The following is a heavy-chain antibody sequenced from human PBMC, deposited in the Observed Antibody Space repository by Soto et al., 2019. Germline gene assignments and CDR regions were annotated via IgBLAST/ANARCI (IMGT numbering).Heavy chain of an antibody. Sequence: PSETLSLTCTVSGGSISSGGYYWSWIRQHPGKGLEWIGYIYYRGSTYYNPSLKSRVTISVDTSKNQFSLKLSSVTAADTAVYYCARTHYDILTSLFDYWGQGTLVTVSS. CDR2: IYYRGST. CDR3: ARTHYDILTSLFDY. D-gene: IGHD3-9*01. J-gene: IGHJ4*02. V-gene: IGHV4-31*02. CDR1: GGSISSGGYY.